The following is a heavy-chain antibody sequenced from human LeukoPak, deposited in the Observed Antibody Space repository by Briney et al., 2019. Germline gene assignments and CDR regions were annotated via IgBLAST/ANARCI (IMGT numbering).Heavy chain of an antibody. D-gene: IGHD2/OR15-2a*01. CDR3: ASGNMVPFDY. J-gene: IGHJ4*02. V-gene: IGHV4-34*01. CDR2: INHSGST. CDR1: GGSFSGYY. Sequence: SETLSLTCAVYGGSFSGYYWSWIRQPPGKGLEWIGEINHSGSTNYNPSLKSRVTISVDTSKNQFSLKLSSVTAADTAVYYCASGNMVPFDYWGQRTLVTVSS.